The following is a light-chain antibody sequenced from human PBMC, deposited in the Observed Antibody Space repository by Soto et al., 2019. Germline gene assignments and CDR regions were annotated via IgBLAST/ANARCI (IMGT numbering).Light chain of an antibody. CDR1: QDISIY. V-gene: IGKV1-33*01. CDR3: QQYDNLPFT. CDR2: DAS. Sequence: DIQMTQSPSSLSASVGDRVTITCQASQDISIYLNWYQQKPGEAPKLLIYDASNLETGVPSRFSGSGSGTDFTFTISSLQPEDIATYYCQQYDNLPFTFGPGTKVDIK. J-gene: IGKJ3*01.